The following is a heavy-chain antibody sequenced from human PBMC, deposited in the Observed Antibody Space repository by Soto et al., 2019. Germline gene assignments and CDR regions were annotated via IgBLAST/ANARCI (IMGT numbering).Heavy chain of an antibody. Sequence: EVQLLESGGGLVQPGGSLRLSCAASGFTFSSYAMSWVRQAPGKGLEWVSAISGSGGSTYYAASVKGRFTISRDNSKNTLYLQMNSLRAEDTAVYYCAKARARYYDSSGYYPFDYWGQGTLVTVSS. CDR1: GFTFSSYA. CDR2: ISGSGGST. D-gene: IGHD3-22*01. J-gene: IGHJ4*02. CDR3: AKARARYYDSSGYYPFDY. V-gene: IGHV3-23*01.